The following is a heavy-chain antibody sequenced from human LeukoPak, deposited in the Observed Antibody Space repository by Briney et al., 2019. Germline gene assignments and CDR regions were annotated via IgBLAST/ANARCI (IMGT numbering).Heavy chain of an antibody. CDR1: GYTFTNYY. V-gene: IGHV1-2*02. J-gene: IGHJ4*02. Sequence: ASVKVSCKASGYTFTNYYMHWVRQAPGQGLEWMGWINPDSGGANYAQKFQGRVTMTRDTSISTAYMELSRLRSDDTAVYYCASTYSSGWYFDYWGQGTLVTVSS. CDR3: ASTYSSGWYFDY. D-gene: IGHD6-19*01. CDR2: INPDSGGA.